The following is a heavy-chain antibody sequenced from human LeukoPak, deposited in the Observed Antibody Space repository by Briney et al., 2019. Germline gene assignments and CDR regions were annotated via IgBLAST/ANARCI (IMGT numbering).Heavy chain of an antibody. Sequence: GGSLRLSCAASGFTVSSNYMSWVRQAPGKGLEWVSVVYSGGSTYYADSVKGRFTISRHNSKNTLYLQMNSLRAEDTAVYYCASNYYDSSGYSYAFDIWGQGTMVTVSS. CDR3: ASNYYDSSGYSYAFDI. CDR1: GFTVSSNY. J-gene: IGHJ3*02. V-gene: IGHV3-53*04. D-gene: IGHD3-22*01. CDR2: VYSGGST.